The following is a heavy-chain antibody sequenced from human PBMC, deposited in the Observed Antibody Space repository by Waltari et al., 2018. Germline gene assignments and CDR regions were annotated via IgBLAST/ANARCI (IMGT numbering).Heavy chain of an antibody. CDR3: ARGPYSGYYYVRAFDI. CDR1: GFTFSSYS. V-gene: IGHV3-21*01. J-gene: IGHJ3*02. D-gene: IGHD3-22*01. CDR2: ISSSSSYI. Sequence: EVQLVESGGGLVKPGGSLRLSCAASGFTFSSYSMNWVLQAPGKGLEWVSSISSSSSYIYYADSVKGRFTISRDNAKNSLYLQMNSLRAEDTAVYYCARGPYSGYYYVRAFDIWGQGTMVTVSS.